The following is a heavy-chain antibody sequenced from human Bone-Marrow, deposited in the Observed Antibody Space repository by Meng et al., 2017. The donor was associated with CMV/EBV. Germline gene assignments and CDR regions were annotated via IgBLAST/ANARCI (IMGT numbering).Heavy chain of an antibody. CDR3: AKDYCSSTSCYILY. CDR1: GFTFSSYG. CDR2: IRYDGSNK. J-gene: IGHJ4*02. D-gene: IGHD2-2*02. Sequence: GESLEISCAASGFTFSSYGMHWVRQAPGKGLEWVAFIRYDGSNKYYADSVKGRFTISRDNSKNTLYLQMNSLRAEDTAVYYCAKDYCSSTSCYILYWGQGTLVTVSS. V-gene: IGHV3-30*02.